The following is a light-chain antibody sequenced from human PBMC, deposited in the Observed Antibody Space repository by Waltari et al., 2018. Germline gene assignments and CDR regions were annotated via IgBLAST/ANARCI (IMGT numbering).Light chain of an antibody. V-gene: IGLV1-51*01. CDR1: PSHIGNYY. CDR2: DNN. Sequence: QSVLTQPPSVSAAPGQKVPISCPGSPSHIGNYYVSWYPQLPGAAPKLLIYDNNKRPSGIPDRFSASKSGTSATLGITGLQVGDEADYYCATWDNGLNEVVFGGGTKLTVL. J-gene: IGLJ2*01. CDR3: ATWDNGLNEVV.